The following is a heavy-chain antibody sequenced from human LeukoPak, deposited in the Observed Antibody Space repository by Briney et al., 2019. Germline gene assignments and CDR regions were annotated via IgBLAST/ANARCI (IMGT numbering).Heavy chain of an antibody. Sequence: SETLSLTCTVSGDSITSGGYYWSWIRQPPGKGLEWIGYIYYSGSTNYNPSLKSRVTISVDTSKNQFSLKLSSVTAADTAVYYCARGRFHDAFDIWGQGTMVTVSS. CDR2: IYYSGST. CDR1: GDSITSGGYY. J-gene: IGHJ3*02. V-gene: IGHV4-61*08. CDR3: ARGRFHDAFDI. D-gene: IGHD3-10*01.